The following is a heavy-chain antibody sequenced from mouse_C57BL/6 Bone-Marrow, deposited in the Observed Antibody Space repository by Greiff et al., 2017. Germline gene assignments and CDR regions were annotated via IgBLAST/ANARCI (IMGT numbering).Heavy chain of an antibody. J-gene: IGHJ3*01. CDR1: GYTFTSYW. D-gene: IGHD1-1*01. CDR2: IDPSDSYT. V-gene: IGHV1-50*01. Sequence: QVQLKQPGAELVKPGASVKLSCKASGYTFTSYWMQWVKQRPGQGLEWIGEIDPSDSYTNYNQKFKGQATLTVDTASSTAYMQISSLTSEDSAVYYCASEDYYGSSPFAYWGQGNLVTVSA. CDR3: ASEDYYGSSPFAY.